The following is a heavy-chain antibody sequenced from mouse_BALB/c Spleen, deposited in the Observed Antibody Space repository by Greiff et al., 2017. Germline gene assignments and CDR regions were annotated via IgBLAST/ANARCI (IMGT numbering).Heavy chain of an antibody. CDR2: ISSGGSYT. D-gene: IGHD2-1*01. CDR1: GFTFSSYG. Sequence: EVKLMESGGDLVKPGGSLKLSCAASGFTFSSYGMSWVRQTPDKRLEWVATISSGGSYTYYPDSVKGRFTISRDNAKNTLYLQMSSLKSEDTAMYYCARRIYYGNYDYAMDYWGQGTSVTVSS. V-gene: IGHV5-6*02. J-gene: IGHJ4*01. CDR3: ARRIYYGNYDYAMDY.